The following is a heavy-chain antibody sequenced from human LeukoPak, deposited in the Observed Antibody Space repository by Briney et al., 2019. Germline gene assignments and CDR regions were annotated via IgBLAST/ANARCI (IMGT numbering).Heavy chain of an antibody. V-gene: IGHV3-21*01. CDR3: ARAGYGSENRWFDP. CDR2: ISSSSSYI. Sequence: GGSLRLSCAASGFTFSSYSMNWVRQAPGKGLEWVSSISSSSSYIYYADSLKGRFTISRDYAKNSLDLQMNSLRAEDTAVYYRARAGYGSENRWFDPWGQGTLVTVPS. J-gene: IGHJ5*02. D-gene: IGHD3-10*01. CDR1: GFTFSSYS.